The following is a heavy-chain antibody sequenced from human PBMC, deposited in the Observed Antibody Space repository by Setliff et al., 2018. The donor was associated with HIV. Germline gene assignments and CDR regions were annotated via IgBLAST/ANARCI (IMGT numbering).Heavy chain of an antibody. J-gene: IGHJ4*02. CDR3: AGDTHSPSRWDH. CDR1: GDSISNYF. CDR2: IHHNGDT. V-gene: IGHV4-59*01. D-gene: IGHD2-2*01. Sequence: KPSETLSLTCTISGDSISNYFWTWIRQPPGKALEWIGYIHHNGDTNFNPSLKSRVSMSVDTSNNRVSLRLTSVTAADTAMYYCAGDTHSPSRWDHWGQGTLVTVSS.